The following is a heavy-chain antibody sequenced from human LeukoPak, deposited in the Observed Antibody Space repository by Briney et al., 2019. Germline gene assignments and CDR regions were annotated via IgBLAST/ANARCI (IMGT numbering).Heavy chain of an antibody. CDR3: ARDNYGGNSGFDY. CDR2: IYYSGST. Sequence: SETLSLTCTVSGGSISSYYWSWIRQPPGKGLEWIGYIYYSGSTNYNPSLKSRVTISVDTSKNQFSLKLSSVTAADTAVYYCARDNYGGNSGFDYWGQGTLVTVFS. J-gene: IGHJ4*02. D-gene: IGHD4-23*01. V-gene: IGHV4-59*01. CDR1: GGSISSYY.